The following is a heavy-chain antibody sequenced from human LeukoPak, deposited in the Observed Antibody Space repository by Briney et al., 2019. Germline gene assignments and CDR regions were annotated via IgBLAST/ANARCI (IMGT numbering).Heavy chain of an antibody. D-gene: IGHD3-10*01. CDR2: IWYDGSNK. J-gene: IGHJ4*02. Sequence: GGSLRLSCAASGFTFSSYGMHWVRQAPGKGLEWVAVIWYDGSNKYYADSVKGRFTISRDNSKNTLYLQMNSLRAEDTAVYYCASAPGAVDPFDYWGQGTLVTVSS. CDR1: GFTFSSYG. CDR3: ASAPGAVDPFDY. V-gene: IGHV3-33*01.